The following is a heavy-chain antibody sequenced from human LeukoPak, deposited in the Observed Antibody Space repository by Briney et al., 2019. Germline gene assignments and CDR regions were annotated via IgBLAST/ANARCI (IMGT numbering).Heavy chain of an antibody. CDR2: IYYSGST. CDR1: GGSISSGGYY. CDR3: ARVKAKNDYGDYHNWFDP. V-gene: IGHV4-31*03. Sequence: PSETLSLTCTVSGGSISSGGYYWSWIRQHPGKGLEWIGCIYYSGSTYYNPSLRSRVTISVDTSKNQFSLKLSSVTAADTAVYYCARVKAKNDYGDYHNWFDPWGQGTLVTVSS. D-gene: IGHD4-17*01. J-gene: IGHJ5*02.